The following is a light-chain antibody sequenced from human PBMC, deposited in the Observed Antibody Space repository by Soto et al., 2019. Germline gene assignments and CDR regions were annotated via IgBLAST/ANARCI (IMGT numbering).Light chain of an antibody. J-gene: IGLJ2*01. CDR1: NSNIGNNF. CDR3: ATWNSGLSAGVV. CDR2: DNN. Sequence: QSVLTQPPSVSAAPGQRVTISCSGSNSNIGNNFVSWYQQLPGTAPKLLIYDNNKRPSGIPDRFSGSKSATSATLGISGLQTGDEADYYCATWNSGLSAGVVFGGGTKDRP. V-gene: IGLV1-51*01.